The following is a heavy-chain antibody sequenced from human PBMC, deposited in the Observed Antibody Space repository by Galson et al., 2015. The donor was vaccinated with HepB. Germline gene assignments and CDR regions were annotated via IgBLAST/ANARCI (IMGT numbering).Heavy chain of an antibody. CDR3: ARDRPYSGYAAAFDI. CDR1: GGSISSYY. D-gene: IGHD5-12*01. V-gene: IGHV4-4*07. CDR2: IYTSGST. Sequence: QVQLQESGPGLVKPSETLSLTCTVSGGSISSYYWSWLRQPAGKGLEWIGRIYTSGSTNYNPSLKSRVTMSVDTSKNQFSLKLSSVTAADTAVYYCARDRPYSGYAAAFDIWGQGTMVTVSS. J-gene: IGHJ3*02.